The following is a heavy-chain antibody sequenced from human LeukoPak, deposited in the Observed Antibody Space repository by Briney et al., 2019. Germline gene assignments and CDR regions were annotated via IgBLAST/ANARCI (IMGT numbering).Heavy chain of an antibody. J-gene: IGHJ4*02. D-gene: IGHD4-17*01. CDR1: GGSISSYY. V-gene: IGHV4-59*06. CDR3: ARTTVTTGRCLDY. Sequence: SETLSLTCTVSGGSISSYYWSWIRQPSGKGLEWIGYIYYSGSTYYNPSLKSRVTMSVDTSKNQFSLKLSSVTAADTAVYYCARTTVTTGRCLDYWGQGTLVTVSS. CDR2: IYYSGST.